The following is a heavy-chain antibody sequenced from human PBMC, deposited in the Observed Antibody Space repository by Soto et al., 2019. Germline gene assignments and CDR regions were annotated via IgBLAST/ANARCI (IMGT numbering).Heavy chain of an antibody. D-gene: IGHD2-8*01. Sequence: GGSLRLSCAASGFTFSSYAMSWVRQAPGKGLEWVSAISGSGGSTYYADSVKGRFTISRDNSKNTLYLQMNSLRAEDTAVYYCAMVPWWVYADYYGMDVWGQGTTVTVS. CDR3: AMVPWWVYADYYGMDV. CDR2: ISGSGGST. CDR1: GFTFSSYA. V-gene: IGHV3-23*01. J-gene: IGHJ6*02.